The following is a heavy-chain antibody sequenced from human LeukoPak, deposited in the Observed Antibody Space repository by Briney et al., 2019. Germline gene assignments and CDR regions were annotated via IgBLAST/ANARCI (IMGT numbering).Heavy chain of an antibody. CDR3: AREYFYGMDV. J-gene: IGHJ6*02. CDR1: GFPFSTYY. V-gene: IGHV3-72*01. Sequence: TGGSLRLSCAASGFPFSTYYMDWVRQAPGKGLEWVGLSRAKGDSYSTEYAASVRGSFSISRDESQNPMSLHMNSLKTEDTAVYFCAREYFYGMDVWGQGTTVTVSS. CDR2: SRAKGDSYST.